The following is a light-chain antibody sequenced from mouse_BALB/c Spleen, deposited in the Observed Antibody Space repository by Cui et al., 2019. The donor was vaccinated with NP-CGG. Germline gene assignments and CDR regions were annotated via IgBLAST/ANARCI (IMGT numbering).Light chain of an antibody. Sequence: VLTQKSALTTSPGETVTLTCRSSTGAVTTSNYANWVQEKPDHLFTGLIGGTNNRAPGVPARFSGSLIGDKAALTITGAQTEDEAIYFCALWYSNHWVFGGGTKLTVL. CDR2: GTN. CDR1: TGAVTTSNY. J-gene: IGLJ1*01. CDR3: ALWYSNHWV. V-gene: IGLV1*01.